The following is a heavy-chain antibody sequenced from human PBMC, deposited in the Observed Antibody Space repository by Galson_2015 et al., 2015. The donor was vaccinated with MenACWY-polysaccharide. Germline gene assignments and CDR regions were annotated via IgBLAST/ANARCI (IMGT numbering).Heavy chain of an antibody. CDR1: GYTFTSYA. Sequence: SVKVSCKASGYTFTSYAMFWVRQAPGQRLECLGWINAGNGNMKYSQRFQGRVTITRDTSATTAYMELSSLRSEDTAVYYCARDVPPEEGATPRGFDYWGQGTLVTVSS. J-gene: IGHJ4*02. CDR2: INAGNGNM. V-gene: IGHV1-3*01. D-gene: IGHD1-26*01. CDR3: ARDVPPEEGATPRGFDY.